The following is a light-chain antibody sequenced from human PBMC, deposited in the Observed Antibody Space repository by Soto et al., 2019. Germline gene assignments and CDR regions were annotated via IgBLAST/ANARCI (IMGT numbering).Light chain of an antibody. Sequence: EIVLTQSPATLSLSPGERATLSCRASQSVSSYLAWYQQKPGQAPSLLIYDASNRATGIPARFSGSGSGTVFTLTISSLEPEDFAVYYCQQRSNWPRTFGQGTKLEIK. J-gene: IGKJ2*01. V-gene: IGKV3-11*01. CDR2: DAS. CDR1: QSVSSY. CDR3: QQRSNWPRT.